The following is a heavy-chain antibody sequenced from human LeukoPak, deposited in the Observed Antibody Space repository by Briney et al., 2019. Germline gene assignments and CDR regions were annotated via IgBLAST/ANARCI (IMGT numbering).Heavy chain of an antibody. Sequence: SSVKVSCKASGGTFSRYAITWVRQAPGQGLEWMGRIIPNLGTTYYAQKFQGRITITTDESSSTAYMELSSLRSEDTAVYYCAREGCSSAACYGIDLDYWGQGTLVTVSS. J-gene: IGHJ4*02. CDR1: GGTFSRYA. D-gene: IGHD2-2*01. V-gene: IGHV1-69*11. CDR2: IIPNLGTT. CDR3: AREGCSSAACYGIDLDY.